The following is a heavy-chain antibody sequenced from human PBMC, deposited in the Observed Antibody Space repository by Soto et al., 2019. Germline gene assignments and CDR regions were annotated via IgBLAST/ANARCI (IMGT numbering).Heavy chain of an antibody. CDR3: VYYCAKSNYGCGDYFQYGLDV. V-gene: IGHV1-2*02. D-gene: IGHD4-17*01. CDR1: GYRFTGYG. Sequence: QVQLVQSGAEVKKPGASLKVSCKASGYRFTGYGLHWVRQAPGQGLQWMGWINPKSGATDYAQKFQGMVTMTREMSTTTPYRELSGLRADDTADDPAVYYCAKSNYGCGDYFQYGLDVWGQGTTVTGSS. J-gene: IGHJ6*02. CDR2: INPKSGAT.